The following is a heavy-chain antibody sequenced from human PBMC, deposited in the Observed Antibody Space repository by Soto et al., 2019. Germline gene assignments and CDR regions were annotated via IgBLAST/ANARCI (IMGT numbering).Heavy chain of an antibody. CDR3: ARQGFGPLHGLVDV. V-gene: IGHV4-59*08. CDR1: GGSISSYY. Sequence: SETLSLTCTVSGGSISSYYWSWFRQSPGKRMEWIGYVHHSWGSSYNPSLQSRVAMSLDTSKSQFSLKVTSVTATDSAEYYCARQGFGPLHGLVDVWGQGTTVTVSS. J-gene: IGHJ6*02. D-gene: IGHD3-10*01. CDR2: VHHSWGS.